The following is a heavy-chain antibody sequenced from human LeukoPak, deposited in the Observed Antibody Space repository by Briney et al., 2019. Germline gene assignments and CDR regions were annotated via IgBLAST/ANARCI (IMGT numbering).Heavy chain of an antibody. Sequence: SETLSLTCAVYGGSFSGYYWSWIRQPPGKGLEWIGEINHSGSTNYNPPLKSRVTISVDTSKNQFSLKLSSVTAADTAVYYCARGGFGFGELVPSDWFDPWAQGTLVTVSS. J-gene: IGHJ5*02. CDR3: ARGGFGFGELVPSDWFDP. V-gene: IGHV4-34*01. CDR2: INHSGST. CDR1: GGSFSGYY. D-gene: IGHD3-10*01.